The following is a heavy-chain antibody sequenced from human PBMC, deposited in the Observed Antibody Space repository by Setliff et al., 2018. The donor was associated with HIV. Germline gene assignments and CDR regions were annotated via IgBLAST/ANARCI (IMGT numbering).Heavy chain of an antibody. J-gene: IGHJ6*03. CDR1: GGSISRTNYY. CDR3: ARGGGSRAATSSYHYMDV. CDR2: IFYGGDT. V-gene: IGHV4-39*01. D-gene: IGHD2-15*01. Sequence: SETLSLTCTVSGGSISRTNYYWSWIRQPPGKGLEWIGSIFYGGDTYYKSSLNSRVTISVDTSKNQYSLNMNLVTAADTAVYYCARGGGSRAATSSYHYMDVWGKGTTVTVSS.